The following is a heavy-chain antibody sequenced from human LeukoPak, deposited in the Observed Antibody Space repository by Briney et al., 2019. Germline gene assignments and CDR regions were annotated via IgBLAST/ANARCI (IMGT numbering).Heavy chain of an antibody. CDR3: ARHPPLEWLLYRGYAFDI. CDR2: ISSSSSTI. CDR1: GFTFSSYS. D-gene: IGHD3-3*01. Sequence: PGGSLRLSCAASGFTFSSYSMNWVRQAPGKGLEWVSYISSSSSTIYYADSVKGRFTISRDNAKNSLYLQMNSLRAEDTAVYYCARHPPLEWLLYRGYAFDIWGQGTLVTVSS. V-gene: IGHV3-48*01. J-gene: IGHJ4*02.